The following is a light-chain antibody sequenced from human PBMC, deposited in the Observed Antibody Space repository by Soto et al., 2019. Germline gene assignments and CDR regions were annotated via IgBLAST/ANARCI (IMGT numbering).Light chain of an antibody. CDR1: SIEVGSYDL. V-gene: IGLV2-23*02. CDR2: EVS. CDR3: CSYAGGSTYVV. J-gene: IGLJ2*01. Sequence: QSALTQPASMSGSPGQSITISCTGTSIEVGSYDLVSWYQQHPGKAPKLMIYEVSKRPSGVSNRFSGSKSGNTASLTISGLKAEDESDYYCCSYAGGSTYVVFGGGTKLTVL.